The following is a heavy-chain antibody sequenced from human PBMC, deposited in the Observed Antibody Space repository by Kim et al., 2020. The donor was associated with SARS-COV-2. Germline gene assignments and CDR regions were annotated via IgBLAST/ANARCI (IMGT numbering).Heavy chain of an antibody. CDR1: GYTFTGYY. V-gene: IGHV1-2*06. CDR3: ARDPGVVAAPGIAVAGEGKRGDY. J-gene: IGHJ4*02. CDR2: INPNSGGT. Sequence: ASVRVSCKASGYTFTGYYMHWVRQAPGQGLEWMGRINPNSGGTNYAQKFQGRVTMTRDTSISTAYMELSRLRSDDTAVYYCARDPGVVAAPGIAVAGEGKRGDYWGQGTLVTVSS. D-gene: IGHD6-19*01.